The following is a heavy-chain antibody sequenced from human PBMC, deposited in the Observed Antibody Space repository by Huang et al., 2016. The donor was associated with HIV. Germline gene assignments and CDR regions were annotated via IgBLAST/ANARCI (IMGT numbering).Heavy chain of an antibody. V-gene: IGHV1-69*01. CDR3: ATVDYYDTSGPQRGYFDN. Sequence: QVQLVQSGAEVKKPGSSVKVSCKASGGYFRNFAIGWVRQAPGQGLAWMGGIIPTLGTANYAQKVQGRVTIIADESTSTAYMELSSLRSEDTAVYYCATVDYYDTSGPQRGYFDNWGQGTLVTVSS. CDR1: GGYFRNFA. D-gene: IGHD3-22*01. J-gene: IGHJ4*02. CDR2: IIPTLGTA.